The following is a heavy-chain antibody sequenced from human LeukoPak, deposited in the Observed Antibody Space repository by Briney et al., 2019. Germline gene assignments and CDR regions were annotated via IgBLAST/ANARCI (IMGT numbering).Heavy chain of an antibody. J-gene: IGHJ4*02. Sequence: ASVKVSCKVSGYTLTELSMYWVRQAPGKGLEWMGGFDPEDGETIYAQKFQGRVTMTEDTSTDTAYMELSSLRSEDTAVYYCATDLTPTYCSSTSCSVDYWGQGTLVTVSS. CDR1: GYTLTELS. D-gene: IGHD2-2*01. CDR2: FDPEDGET. V-gene: IGHV1-24*01. CDR3: ATDLTPTYCSSTSCSVDY.